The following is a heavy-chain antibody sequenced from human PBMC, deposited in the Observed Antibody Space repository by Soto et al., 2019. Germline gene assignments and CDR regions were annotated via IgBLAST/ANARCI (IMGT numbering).Heavy chain of an antibody. J-gene: IGHJ4*02. V-gene: IGHV4-61*08. CDR1: GGSVSSGVYY. CDR3: ARMSGYYYDSSGYYLSIFDY. Sequence: PSETLSLTCTVSGGSVSSGVYYWSWIRQPPGKGLEWIGYIYYSGSTNYNPSLKSRVTISVDTSKNQFSLKLSSVTAADTAVYYCARMSGYYYDSSGYYLSIFDYWGQGTLVTVS. CDR2: IYYSGST. D-gene: IGHD3-22*01.